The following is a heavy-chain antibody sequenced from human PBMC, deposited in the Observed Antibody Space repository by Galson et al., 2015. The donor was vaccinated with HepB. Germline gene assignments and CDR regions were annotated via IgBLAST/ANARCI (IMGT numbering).Heavy chain of an antibody. CDR2: VSYDGSNE. V-gene: IGHV3-30*04. CDR3: VRDKVIRGVVVSGEEY. J-gene: IGHJ4*02. CDR1: GFSFNSYD. D-gene: IGHD3-10*01. Sequence: SLRLSCAASGFSFNSYDMHWVRQAPGEGLEWVAVVSYDGSNEDYADSVKGRFTISRDNSKNTLYLQMKSLRPEDTAFYYCVRDKVIRGVVVSGEEYWGQGTLVTVSP.